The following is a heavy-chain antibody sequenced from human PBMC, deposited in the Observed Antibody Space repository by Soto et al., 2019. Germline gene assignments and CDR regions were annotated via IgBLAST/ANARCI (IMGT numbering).Heavy chain of an antibody. V-gene: IGHV4-59*08. CDR1: GASISGYY. Sequence: SETLSLTCTVSGASISGYYWSWIRQAPGKGLEWIAYIYYSGTTNYKPSFKGRVTISVDTSKNQFSLKLSSVTAADTAVYYCARHPPTVNPNQGAFDIWGQGTMVTVSS. CDR3: ARHPPTVNPNQGAFDI. J-gene: IGHJ3*02. D-gene: IGHD4-17*01. CDR2: IYYSGTT.